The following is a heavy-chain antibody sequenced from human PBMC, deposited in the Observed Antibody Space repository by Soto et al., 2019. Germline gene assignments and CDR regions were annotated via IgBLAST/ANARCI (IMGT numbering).Heavy chain of an antibody. V-gene: IGHV4-59*08. CDR3: ARLWGGYSYGTFYYMDV. J-gene: IGHJ6*03. CDR1: GGSISSYY. CDR2: IYYSGST. D-gene: IGHD5-18*01. Sequence: SETLSLTCTVSGGSISSYYWSWIRQPPGKGPEWIGYIYYSGSTNYNPSLKSRVTISVDTSKNQFSLKLSSVTAADTAVYYCARLWGGYSYGTFYYMDVWGKGTTVTVSS.